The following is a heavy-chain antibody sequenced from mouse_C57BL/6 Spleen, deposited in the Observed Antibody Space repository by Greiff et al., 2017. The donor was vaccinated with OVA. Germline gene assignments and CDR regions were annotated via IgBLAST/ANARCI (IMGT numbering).Heavy chain of an antibody. Sequence: VKLQESGPGLVAPSQSLSITCTASGFSLTSYGVHWVRQPPGQGLEWLVVIWSDGSTTYNSALNSRLSISKDNSKSHVFLKMNSLQTDDTAMYXGARHMDGYLWYFDVWGTGTTVTVSA. CDR1: GFSLTSYG. CDR3: ARHMDGYLWYFDV. D-gene: IGHD2-3*01. CDR2: IWSDGST. V-gene: IGHV2-6-1*01. J-gene: IGHJ1*03.